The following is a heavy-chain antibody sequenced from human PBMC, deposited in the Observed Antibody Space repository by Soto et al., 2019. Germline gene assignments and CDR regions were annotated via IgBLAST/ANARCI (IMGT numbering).Heavy chain of an antibody. V-gene: IGHV3-74*01. J-gene: IGHJ3*02. CDR1: GFTFSDYW. CDR2: INSDGSST. Sequence: EVQLVESGGGLVQPGGSLRLSCAASGFTFSDYWMHWVRQAPGKGLVWVSRINSDGSSTSYADSVKGRFTISRDNAKNTLYVQMNSQRAEDTAVYYCARVDLGYCSGGNCYSVGDAFEIWGQGTMVTVSS. CDR3: ARVDLGYCSGGNCYSVGDAFEI. D-gene: IGHD2-15*01.